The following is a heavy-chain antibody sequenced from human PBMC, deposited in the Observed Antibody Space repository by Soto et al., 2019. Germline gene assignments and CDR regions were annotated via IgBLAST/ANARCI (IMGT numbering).Heavy chain of an antibody. CDR3: ARGGTRAHEY. J-gene: IGHJ4*02. D-gene: IGHD3-16*01. CDR2: INSDGSTT. Sequence: EVQLVESGGGLVQPGESLRLSCAASGFTFSDYWMHWVRQAPGKGLVWVSRINSDGSTTTYADSVKGRFTISRDNAKNTVYLHMNSLRAEDTAVYYCARGGTRAHEYWGQGTLVTVSS. V-gene: IGHV3-74*01. CDR1: GFTFSDYW.